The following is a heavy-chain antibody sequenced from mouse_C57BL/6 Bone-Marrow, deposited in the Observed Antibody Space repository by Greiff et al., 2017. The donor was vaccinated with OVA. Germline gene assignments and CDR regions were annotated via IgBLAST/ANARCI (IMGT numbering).Heavy chain of an antibody. CDR3: ARSGLRLPY. J-gene: IGHJ2*01. CDR2: IYPGDGDT. Sequence: QVQLQQSGPELVKPGASVKISCKASGYAFSSSWMNWVKQRPGKGLEWIGRIYPGDGDTNYNGKFKGKATLTADKSSSTAYMQLSSLTSEDSAVYFCARSGLRLPYWGQGTTLTVSS. V-gene: IGHV1-82*01. CDR1: GYAFSSSW. D-gene: IGHD3-2*02.